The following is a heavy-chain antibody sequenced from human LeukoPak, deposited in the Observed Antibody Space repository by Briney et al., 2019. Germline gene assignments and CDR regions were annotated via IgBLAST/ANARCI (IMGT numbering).Heavy chain of an antibody. D-gene: IGHD2-15*01. CDR2: IRYDGSNK. J-gene: IGHJ6*02. Sequence: GGTLTLTCAASGFTFSSYYMHWVRQAPGKGLEWVAVIRYDGSNKYYADFVKGRFTIFRANSKNSLYLQMNGLTAEDTAVYYCARDGSGGRPHTRDYGMDVWGQGTTVTVSS. CDR1: GFTFSSYY. V-gene: IGHV3-33*08. CDR3: ARDGSGGRPHTRDYGMDV.